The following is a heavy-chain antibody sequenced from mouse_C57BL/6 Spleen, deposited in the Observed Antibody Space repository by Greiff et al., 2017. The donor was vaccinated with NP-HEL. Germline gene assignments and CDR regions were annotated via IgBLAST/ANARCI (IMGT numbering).Heavy chain of an antibody. D-gene: IGHD2-4*01. V-gene: IGHV1-64*01. J-gene: IGHJ3*01. CDR3: TRGEDYDRAWFAY. CDR2: IHPNSGST. Sequence: QVQLQQPGAELVKPGASVKLSCKASGYTFTSYWMHWVTQRPGQGLEWIGMIHPNSGSTNYNEKFKSKATLTVDKSSSTAYMQLSSLTSEDTAVYYSTRGEDYDRAWFAYWGQGTLVTVSA. CDR1: GYTFTSYW.